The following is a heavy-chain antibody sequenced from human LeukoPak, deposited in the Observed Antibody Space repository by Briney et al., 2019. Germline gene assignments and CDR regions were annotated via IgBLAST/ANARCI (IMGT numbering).Heavy chain of an antibody. J-gene: IGHJ4*02. CDR3: ASSLEYCSSTSCYALDYFDY. D-gene: IGHD2-2*01. CDR2: IYHSGST. CDR1: GGSISSSNW. V-gene: IGHV4-4*02. Sequence: SETLSLTCAVSGGSISSSNWWGWVGQPPGKGLEWIGEIYHSGSTNYNPSLKSRVTISVDKSRNPFSLKLSSVTAADTAVYDCASSLEYCSSTSCYALDYFDYWGQGTLVTVSS.